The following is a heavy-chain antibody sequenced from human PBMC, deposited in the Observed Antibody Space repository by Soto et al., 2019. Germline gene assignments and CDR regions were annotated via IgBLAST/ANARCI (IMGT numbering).Heavy chain of an antibody. D-gene: IGHD2-15*01. CDR1: GGSFSGYY. V-gene: IGHV4-34*01. CDR2: INHSGGT. Sequence: QVQLQQWGAGLLKPSETLSLTCAVYGGSFSGYYWSWVRQPPGKGLEWIGAINHSGGTNYNPSLNSRLTIAVDTSRNQFSLKLSSVTAADTDVYYCAKCIEDLFVAGPIGWFDPWGQGTLVTVSS. CDR3: AKCIEDLFVAGPIGWFDP. J-gene: IGHJ5*02.